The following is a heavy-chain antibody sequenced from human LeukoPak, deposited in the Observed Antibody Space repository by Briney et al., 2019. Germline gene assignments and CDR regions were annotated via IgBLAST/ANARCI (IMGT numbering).Heavy chain of an antibody. V-gene: IGHV4-34*01. CDR3: ARRSGYSSSWLDY. D-gene: IGHD6-13*01. CDR2: INHSGST. J-gene: IGHJ4*02. Sequence: SETLSLTCAVYGGSFSGYYWSWIRQPPGKGLEWIGEINHSGSTNYNPSLKSRVTISVDTSKNQFSLKLSSVTAADTAVYYCARRSGYSSSWLDYWGQGTLVTVSS. CDR1: GGSFSGYY.